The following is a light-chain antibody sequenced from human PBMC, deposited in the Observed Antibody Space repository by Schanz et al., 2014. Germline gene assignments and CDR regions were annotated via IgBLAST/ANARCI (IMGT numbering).Light chain of an antibody. J-gene: IGKJ1*01. CDR3: QQSYSTPRT. V-gene: IGKV1-5*01. CDR2: DAS. Sequence: DIQMTQSPSTLSASVGDRVSITCRASQSISNRLAWYQQKPGKAPKLLIYDASSLESGVPSRFSGSGSGTEFTLTISSLQPDDFATYYCQQSYSTPRTFGQGTKVEIK. CDR1: QSISNR.